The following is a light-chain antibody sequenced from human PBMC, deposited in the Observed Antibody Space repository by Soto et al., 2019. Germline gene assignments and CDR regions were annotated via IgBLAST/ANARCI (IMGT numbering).Light chain of an antibody. Sequence: QSALTQPASVSWSPGHLIAISCTGTSSDVGGYNYVSWYQQHPGKAPKLMIYEVSNRPSGVSNRFSGSKSGNTASLTISGLQAEEEADYYCSSYTSSSNGVFGTGTKVAVL. CDR1: SSDVGGYNY. V-gene: IGLV2-14*01. CDR3: SSYTSSSNGV. CDR2: EVS. J-gene: IGLJ1*01.